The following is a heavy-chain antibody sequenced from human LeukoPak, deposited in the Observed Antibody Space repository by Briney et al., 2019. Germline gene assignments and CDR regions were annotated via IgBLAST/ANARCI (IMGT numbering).Heavy chain of an antibody. V-gene: IGHV4-39*07. CDR1: GGSISSSRYY. D-gene: IGHD3-22*01. CDR2: VYYSGNT. CDR3: AREGYYDSSASGAFDI. Sequence: SETLSLTCTVSGGSISSSRYYWGWIRQPPGKGLEWIGSVYYSGNTYYNPSLKSRVTISVDTSKNQFSLKLSSVTAADTAVYYCAREGYYDSSASGAFDIWGQGTMVTVSS. J-gene: IGHJ3*02.